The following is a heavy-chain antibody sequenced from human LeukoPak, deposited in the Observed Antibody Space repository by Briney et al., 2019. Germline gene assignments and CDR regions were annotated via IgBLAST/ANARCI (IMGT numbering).Heavy chain of an antibody. CDR1: GFTFSSYA. CDR2: ISGSGGST. J-gene: IGHJ4*02. D-gene: IGHD3-10*01. V-gene: IGHV3-23*01. CDR3: AKDPSLVRGVIIDY. Sequence: GALRLSCAASGFTFSSYAMSWVRQAPGKGLEWVSAISGSGGSTYYADSVKGRFTISRDNSKNTLYLQMNSLRAEDTAVYYCAKDPSLVRGVIIDYWGQGTLVTVS.